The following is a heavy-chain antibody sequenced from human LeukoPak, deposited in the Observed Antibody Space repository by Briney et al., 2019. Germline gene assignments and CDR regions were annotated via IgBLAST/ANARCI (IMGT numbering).Heavy chain of an antibody. D-gene: IGHD3-10*01. Sequence: GGSLRLSCAASGFTVSSTYMSWVRQAPGKGLEWVSAISGSGGSTYYADSVKGRFTISRDNSKNTLYLQMNSLRAEDTAVYYCAKDPDFSGYYGMDVWGQGTTVTVSS. CDR2: ISGSGGST. CDR3: AKDPDFSGYYGMDV. V-gene: IGHV3-23*01. J-gene: IGHJ6*02. CDR1: GFTVSSTY.